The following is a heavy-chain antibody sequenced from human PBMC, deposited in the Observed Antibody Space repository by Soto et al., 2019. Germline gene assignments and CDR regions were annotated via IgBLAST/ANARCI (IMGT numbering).Heavy chain of an antibody. CDR1: GGSISRSSYY. J-gene: IGHJ5*02. CDR2: IYYSGST. D-gene: IGHD3-3*01. Sequence: ASETLCLTCTGSGGSISRSSYYGGWIRQPPGKGLEWIGSIYYSGSTYYNPSLKSRVTISVDTSKNQFSLKLSSVTAADTAVYYCARRYDFWRGYYINWFDPGGQGPLVT. V-gene: IGHV4-39*01. CDR3: ARRYDFWRGYYINWFDP.